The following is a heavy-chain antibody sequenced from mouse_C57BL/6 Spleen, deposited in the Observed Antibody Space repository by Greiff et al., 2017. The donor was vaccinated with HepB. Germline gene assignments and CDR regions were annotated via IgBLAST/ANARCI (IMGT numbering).Heavy chain of an antibody. CDR2: IWGVGST. Sequence: VKLVESGSGLVAPSQSLSITCTVSGFSLTSYGVDWVRQSPGKGLEWLGVIWGVGSTNYNSALKSRLSISKDNSKSQVFLKMNSLQTDDTAMYYCASEPPGTGFAYWGQGTLVTVSA. CDR1: GFSLTSYG. CDR3: ASEPPGTGFAY. J-gene: IGHJ3*01. D-gene: IGHD4-1*01. V-gene: IGHV2-6*01.